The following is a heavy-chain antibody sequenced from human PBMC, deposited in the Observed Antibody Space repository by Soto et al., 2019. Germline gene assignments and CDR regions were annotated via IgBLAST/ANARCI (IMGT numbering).Heavy chain of an antibody. CDR1: GGTFSSYT. J-gene: IGHJ5*02. Sequence: QVQPVQSGAEVQKPGSSVKVSCKASGGTFSSYTISWVRQAPGQGLEWMGRIIPILGIANYAQKFQGRVTITADKSTSTAYMELSSLRSEDTAVYYCARETYYDILTGYSNQNNWFDPWGQGTLVTVSS. CDR3: ARETYYDILTGYSNQNNWFDP. D-gene: IGHD3-9*01. V-gene: IGHV1-69*08. CDR2: IIPILGIA.